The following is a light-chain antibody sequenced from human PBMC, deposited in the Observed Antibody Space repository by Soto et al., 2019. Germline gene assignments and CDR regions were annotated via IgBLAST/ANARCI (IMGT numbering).Light chain of an antibody. J-gene: IGKJ1*01. CDR2: KAS. CDR1: QSISSW. V-gene: IGKV1-5*03. Sequence: DIQMTQSPSTLSASVGDRVTITCRASQSISSWLAWYQQKPGEAPILLIYKASSLESGVPSRFSGSGSGTEFTLTISSLQPDDFATYYCQQYNSYSWTFGQGTKVEIK. CDR3: QQYNSYSWT.